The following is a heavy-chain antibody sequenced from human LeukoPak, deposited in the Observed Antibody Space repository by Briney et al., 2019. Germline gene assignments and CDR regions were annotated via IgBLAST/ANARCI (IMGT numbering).Heavy chain of an antibody. V-gene: IGHV3-9*01. CDR1: GFTFDNSA. CDR3: AKATRSSLVASFDV. Sequence: PGRSLRLSCEASGFTFDNSAMHWVRQAPGKGLEWVSGISWNSAGIHYADSVKGRFTISRDNAKNSPYLQMNGLRPEDTALYYCAKATRSSLVASFDVWGHGTMVTVSS. D-gene: IGHD2-8*02. J-gene: IGHJ3*01. CDR2: ISWNSAGI.